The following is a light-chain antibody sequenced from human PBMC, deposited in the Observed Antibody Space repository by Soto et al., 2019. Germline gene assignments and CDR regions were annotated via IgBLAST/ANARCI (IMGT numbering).Light chain of an antibody. CDR3: QLYGISPQ. J-gene: IGKJ5*01. CDR2: ASS. Sequence: EIVLTHSPGTLALSRGERATLSGKTSQGRGSNFFVWYQHQPGQAPSLLIYASSNRATGIPDRFSGSASGTDFTLTINRLEPEDFAVYYCQLYGISPQVGQGTRLESK. CDR1: QGRGSNF. V-gene: IGKV3-20*01.